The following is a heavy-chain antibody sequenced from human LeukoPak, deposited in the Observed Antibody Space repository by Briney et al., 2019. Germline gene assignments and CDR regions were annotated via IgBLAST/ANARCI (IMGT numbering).Heavy chain of an antibody. Sequence: SGGSLRLSCAASGFSFNTYAMSWVRQAPGKGLEWVSAISNTGRSTYYADSVKGRFTISRDKSKNTLSLQMNSLRAEDTAVYYCAQQVGYCSSGSCYFTYWGQGTLVTVSS. D-gene: IGHD2-15*01. CDR2: ISNTGRST. J-gene: IGHJ1*01. CDR1: GFSFNTYA. CDR3: AQQVGYCSSGSCYFTY. V-gene: IGHV3-23*01.